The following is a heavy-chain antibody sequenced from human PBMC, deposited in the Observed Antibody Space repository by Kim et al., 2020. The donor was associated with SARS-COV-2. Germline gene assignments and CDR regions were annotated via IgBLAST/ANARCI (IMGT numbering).Heavy chain of an antibody. V-gene: IGHV1-3*01. Sequence: KIQGRVTITRDTSASTAYMELSCLRSEDTAVYYCARDLPDRYYYYGMDVWGQGTTVTVSS. J-gene: IGHJ6*02. CDR3: ARDLPDRYYYYGMDV.